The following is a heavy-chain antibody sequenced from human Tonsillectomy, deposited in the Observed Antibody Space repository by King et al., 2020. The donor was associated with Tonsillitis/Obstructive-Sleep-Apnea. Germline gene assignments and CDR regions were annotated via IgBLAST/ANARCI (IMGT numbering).Heavy chain of an antibody. CDR3: AREPLVKGFDL. J-gene: IGHJ2*01. V-gene: IGHV3-30*04. D-gene: IGHD4-23*01. Sequence: VQLVESGGGVVQPGRSLRLSCAASGFTFSSYAMHWVRQAPGKGLEGVAVISYDGNNKYYADSVKGRFTISRDNSKNTLYLQMNSLRAEDTAVYYCAREPLVKGFDLWGRGTLVTVSS. CDR1: GFTFSSYA. CDR2: ISYDGNNK.